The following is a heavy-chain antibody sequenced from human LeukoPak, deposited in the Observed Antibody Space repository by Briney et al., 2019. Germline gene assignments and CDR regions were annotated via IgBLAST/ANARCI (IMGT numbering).Heavy chain of an antibody. CDR2: IYYSGST. D-gene: IGHD3-3*01. CDR3: ARTRDYYSPAFDI. Sequence: ASETLSLTCTVSGGSISSYYWSWIRQPPGKGLEWIGYIYYSGSTDYNPSLKNRVTISVDTSKNQFSLKLSSVTAAETAVYYCARTRDYYSPAFDIWGQGTVVTVSS. CDR1: GGSISSYY. V-gene: IGHV4-59*01. J-gene: IGHJ3*02.